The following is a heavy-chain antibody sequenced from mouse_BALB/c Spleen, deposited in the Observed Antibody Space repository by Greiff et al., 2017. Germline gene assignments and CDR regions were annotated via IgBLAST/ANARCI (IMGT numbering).Heavy chain of an antibody. J-gene: IGHJ4*01. CDR2: INPSNGRT. V-gene: IGHV1S81*02. Sequence: QVQLKQPGAELVKPGASVKLSCKASGYTFTSYWMHWVKQRPGQGLEWIGEINPSNGRTNYNEKFKSKATLTVDKSSSTAYMQLSSLTSEDSAVYYCARASSTMITLMDYWGQGTSVTVSS. CDR3: ARASSTMITLMDY. CDR1: GYTFTSYW. D-gene: IGHD2-4*01.